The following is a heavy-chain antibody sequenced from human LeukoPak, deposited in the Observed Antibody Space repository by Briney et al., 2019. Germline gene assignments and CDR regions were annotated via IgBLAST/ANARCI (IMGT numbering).Heavy chain of an antibody. V-gene: IGHV3-49*04. CDR1: GFSFGDYA. J-gene: IGHJ5*02. CDR3: ARDGQYCGDDRYLGH. D-gene: IGHD2-21*02. Sequence: GGSLRLSCTASGFSFGDYAMSWVRQAPGKGLQWVGFIRSTAFGGTTDYAASVKGRFTISRDDSKSIAYLQMNSLKTEDTAVYFCARDGQYCGDDRYLGHWGQGTLVTVSS. CDR2: IRSTAFGGTT.